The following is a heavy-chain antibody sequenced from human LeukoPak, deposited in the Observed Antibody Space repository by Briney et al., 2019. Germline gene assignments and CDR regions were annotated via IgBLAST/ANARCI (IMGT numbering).Heavy chain of an antibody. Sequence: GGSLRLSCAASGFTFSSYAMSWVRQAPGKGLEWVSAISGSGGSTYYADSVKGRFTISRDNSKNTLYLQMNSLRAEDTAVYYCARETDYYGSSGYSNWFDPWGQGTLVTVSS. J-gene: IGHJ5*02. D-gene: IGHD3-22*01. CDR3: ARETDYYGSSGYSNWFDP. CDR2: ISGSGGST. V-gene: IGHV3-23*01. CDR1: GFTFSSYA.